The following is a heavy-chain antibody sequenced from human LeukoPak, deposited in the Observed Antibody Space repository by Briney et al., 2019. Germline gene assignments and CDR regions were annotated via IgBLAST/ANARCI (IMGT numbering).Heavy chain of an antibody. D-gene: IGHD3-22*01. CDR3: AGDYYDSSGLGY. CDR2: ISSSSSYI. V-gene: IGHV3-21*01. Sequence: GGSLRLSCAASGFTFSSYSMNRVRQAPGKGLEWVSSISSSSSYIYYADSVKGRFTISRDNAKNSLYLQMNSLRAEDTAVYYCAGDYYDSSGLGYWGQGTLVTVSS. J-gene: IGHJ4*02. CDR1: GFTFSSYS.